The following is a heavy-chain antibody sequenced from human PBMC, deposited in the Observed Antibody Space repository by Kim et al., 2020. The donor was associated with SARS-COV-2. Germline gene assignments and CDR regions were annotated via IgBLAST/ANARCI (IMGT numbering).Heavy chain of an antibody. V-gene: IGHV4-34*01. D-gene: IGHD5-12*01. CDR3: ARGGNIVATAYYYGMDV. J-gene: IGHJ6*02. Sequence: LKSRVTISVDTSKNQFSLKLSSVTAADTAVYYCARGGNIVATAYYYGMDVWGQGTTVTVSS.